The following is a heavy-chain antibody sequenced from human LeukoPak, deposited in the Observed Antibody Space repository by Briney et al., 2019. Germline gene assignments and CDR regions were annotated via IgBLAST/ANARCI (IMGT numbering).Heavy chain of an antibody. CDR3: AKGPSYGSGLLIGFDP. V-gene: IGHV3-23*01. D-gene: IGHD3-10*01. J-gene: IGHJ5*02. CDR1: GYTLSSYA. CDR2: ISGSGGST. Sequence: SGGSLRHSCAASGYTLSSYAMSWVRQAPGKGLEWVSAISGSGGSTYYADSVKGRFTISRDNSKNTLYLQMNSLRAEDTAVYYCAKGPSYGSGLLIGFDPWGQGTLVTVSS.